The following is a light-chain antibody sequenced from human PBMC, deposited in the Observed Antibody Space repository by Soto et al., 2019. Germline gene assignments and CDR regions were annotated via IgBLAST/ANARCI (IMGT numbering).Light chain of an antibody. Sequence: QSALTQPPSVSAAPGQKVTISCSGNSSNVGSHGVSWFQQLPGKAPKLLIYEDSQRPSGIPERFSGSKSGTSATLGITGLQTGDEADYYCGTWDSSLRALFGTGTKLTVL. J-gene: IGLJ1*01. CDR2: EDS. CDR1: SSNVGSHG. V-gene: IGLV1-51*02. CDR3: GTWDSSLRAL.